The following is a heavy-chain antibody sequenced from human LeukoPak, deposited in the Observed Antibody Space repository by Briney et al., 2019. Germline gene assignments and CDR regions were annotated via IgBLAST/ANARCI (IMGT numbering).Heavy chain of an antibody. Sequence: GGSLRLSCAASEFTFSSYCMSWVRQAPGKGLEWVADIKQDGSEKYSVDSVKGRFPISRQNAKSSLFLQMNSMRAEDTAVYYCARHRNGGSQDDAFDIWGQGTMVTVSS. J-gene: IGHJ3*02. CDR3: ARHRNGGSQDDAFDI. CDR1: EFTFSSYC. D-gene: IGHD2-15*01. CDR2: IKQDGSEK. V-gene: IGHV3-7*01.